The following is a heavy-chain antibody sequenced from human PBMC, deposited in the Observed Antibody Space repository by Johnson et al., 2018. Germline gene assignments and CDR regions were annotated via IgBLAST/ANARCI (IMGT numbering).Heavy chain of an antibody. Sequence: VQPVQCGEGLVQPGRTLGLSCAASGYTFSSSDMNWVRQAPGEGLEWVAVILHDDISTFYRELVKGRLTIARDNSKNTLFLQMSNLRDADTAVYYCAKAQGVVARDFYYYGIDVWGQGTTVIVSS. J-gene: IGHJ6*02. CDR1: GYTFSSSD. V-gene: IGHV3-33*03. D-gene: IGHD2-15*01. CDR3: AKAQGVVARDFYYYGIDV. CDR2: ILHDDIST.